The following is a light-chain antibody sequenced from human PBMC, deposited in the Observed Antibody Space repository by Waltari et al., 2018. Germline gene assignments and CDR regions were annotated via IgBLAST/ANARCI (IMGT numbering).Light chain of an antibody. J-gene: IGLJ1*01. CDR2: DVT. V-gene: IGLV2-11*01. CDR3: CSYAGSYNLYV. CDR1: SSDVGGYNY. Sequence: QSALTQPRSVSGSPGQSITISCTGTSSDVGGYNYVSWYQHHPGKAPKLMIYDVTRRPSGVPDRFSGSKSGNTASLTISGLQVDDEADYFCCSYAGSYNLYVFGIGTKVTVL.